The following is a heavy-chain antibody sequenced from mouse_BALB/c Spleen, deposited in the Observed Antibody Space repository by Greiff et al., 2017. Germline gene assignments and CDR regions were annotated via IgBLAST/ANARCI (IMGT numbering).Heavy chain of an antibody. CDR2: INPSNGGT. J-gene: IGHJ3*01. CDR3: TRGAYGNYSAWFAY. V-gene: IGHV1S81*02. CDR1: GYTFTSYY. D-gene: IGHD2-1*01. Sequence: QVHVKQSGAELVKPGASVKLSCKASGYTFTSYYMYWVKQRPGQGLEWIGEINPSNGGTNFNEKFKSKATLTVDKSSSTAYMQLSSLTSEDSAVYYCTRGAYGNYSAWFAYWGQGTLVTVSA.